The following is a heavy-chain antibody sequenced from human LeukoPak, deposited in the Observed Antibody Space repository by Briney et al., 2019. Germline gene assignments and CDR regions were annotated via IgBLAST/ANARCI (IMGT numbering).Heavy chain of an antibody. CDR3: ARMRVTYYYDSSGYYPQED. Sequence: ASVNVSCKPSGYTFTSYGISWVGQAPGQGLEWMGWINAYNGKTKYEQKLQGRGTMTTDTSTSTAYMELRSLRSDDTAVYYCARMRVTYYYDSSGYYPQEDWGQGTLVTVSS. V-gene: IGHV1-18*01. CDR1: GYTFTSYG. CDR2: INAYNGKT. J-gene: IGHJ4*02. D-gene: IGHD3-22*01.